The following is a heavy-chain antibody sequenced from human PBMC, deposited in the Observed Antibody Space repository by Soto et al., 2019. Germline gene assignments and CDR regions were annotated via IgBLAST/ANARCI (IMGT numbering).Heavy chain of an antibody. CDR1: GYTFTSYD. V-gene: IGHV1-8*01. D-gene: IGHD3-10*01. CDR2: MNPNSGNT. CDR3: ARGDYYGSGSYPDFDY. Sequence: ASVKVSCKASGYTFTSYDINWVRQATGQGLEWMGWMNPNSGNTGYAQKFQGRVTMTRNTSISTAYMELSSLRSEDTAVYYCARGDYYGSGSYPDFDYWGQGTLVTVSS. J-gene: IGHJ4*02.